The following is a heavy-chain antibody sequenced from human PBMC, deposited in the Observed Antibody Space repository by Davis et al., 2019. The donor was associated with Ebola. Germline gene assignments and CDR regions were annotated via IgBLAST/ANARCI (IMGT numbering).Heavy chain of an antibody. CDR1: GFAFSTYT. Sequence: GRSLRLSCAASGFAFSTYTVNWVRQAPGKGLEWVSYISSGGNTIYYADSVKGRFTISRDNSKNTLYLQMNSLRAEDTAVYYCARPSGGYESQLDYWGQGTLVTVSS. CDR3: ARPSGGYESQLDY. V-gene: IGHV3-48*01. CDR2: ISSGGNTI. D-gene: IGHD5-12*01. J-gene: IGHJ4*02.